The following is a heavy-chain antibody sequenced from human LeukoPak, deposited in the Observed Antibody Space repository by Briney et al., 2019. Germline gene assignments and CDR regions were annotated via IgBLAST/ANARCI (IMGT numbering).Heavy chain of an antibody. CDR3: ARSSITGTIAPMDV. CDR2: ISSSSSYI. Sequence: GGSLRLSCAASGFTFSSYSMNWVRQAPGKGLEWVSSISSSSSYIYYADSVKGRFTISRDNAKNSLYLQMNSLRAEDTAVYYCARSSITGTIAPMDVWGKGTTVTVSA. V-gene: IGHV3-21*01. J-gene: IGHJ6*04. D-gene: IGHD1-7*01. CDR1: GFTFSSYS.